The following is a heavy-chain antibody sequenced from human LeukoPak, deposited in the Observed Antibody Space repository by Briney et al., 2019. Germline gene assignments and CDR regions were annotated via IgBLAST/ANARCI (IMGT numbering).Heavy chain of an antibody. CDR1: GGSISSGPYY. V-gene: IGHV4-30-2*01. CDR3: ARFALQSTNAFDI. CDR2: IYHSGST. J-gene: IGHJ3*02. D-gene: IGHD4-11*01. Sequence: PSETLSLTCTVSGGSISSGPYYWSWIRQPPGKGLECIEYIYHSGSTYYNPSLKSRVTTSVDRSKNQFSLNLSSVTAADTAVYYCARFALQSTNAFDIWGQGTMVTVSS.